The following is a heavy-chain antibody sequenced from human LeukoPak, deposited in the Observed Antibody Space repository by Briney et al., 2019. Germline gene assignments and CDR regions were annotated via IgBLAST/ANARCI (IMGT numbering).Heavy chain of an antibody. Sequence: GASVKVSCKASGYTFTRYYMHWVRQAPAQGREWMGRINSNRGGTHYAQKLQGRVTMTRDTSNRTPHMEVSKLRSDDTAVFYCGRAAGSGWYAYWGQRTLVTV. D-gene: IGHD6-19*01. CDR1: GYTFTRYY. CDR2: INSNRGGT. V-gene: IGHV1-2*06. CDR3: GRAAGSGWYAY. J-gene: IGHJ4*02.